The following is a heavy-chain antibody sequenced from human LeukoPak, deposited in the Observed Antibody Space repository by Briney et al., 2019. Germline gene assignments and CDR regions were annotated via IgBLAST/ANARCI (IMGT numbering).Heavy chain of an antibody. V-gene: IGHV4-59*01. CDR2: IYNSGST. CDR3: ARGPGGGTYSDAFDI. CDR1: GASISSDY. J-gene: IGHJ3*02. Sequence: PSETLSLPCTVSGASISSDYWSWIRQPPGKGLEWIAYIYNSGSTSYNPSLKSRVTISMNTSKNQFSLKLSSVTAADTAVYYCARGPGGGTYSDAFDIWGQGTMVTVS. D-gene: IGHD1-26*01.